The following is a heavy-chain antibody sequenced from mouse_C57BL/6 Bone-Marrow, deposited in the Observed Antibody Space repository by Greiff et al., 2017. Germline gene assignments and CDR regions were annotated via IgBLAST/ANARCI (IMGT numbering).Heavy chain of an antibody. D-gene: IGHD1-1*01. CDR1: GYTFTSYW. Sequence: QVQLQQPGAELVKPGASVKLSCKASGYTFTSYWMQWVKQRPGQGLEWIGEIDPSDSYTNYNQKFKGKATLTVDPSSSTAYMQLSSLTSEDSAVYYCASTTVVATDYFDYWGQGTTLTVSS. J-gene: IGHJ2*01. V-gene: IGHV1-50*01. CDR2: IDPSDSYT. CDR3: ASTTVVATDYFDY.